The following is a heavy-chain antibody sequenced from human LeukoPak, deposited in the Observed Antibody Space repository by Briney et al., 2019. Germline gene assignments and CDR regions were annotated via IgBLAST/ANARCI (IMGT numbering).Heavy chain of an antibody. V-gene: IGHV1-2*02. CDR3: ARVGEYGSGSYLVY. J-gene: IGHJ4*02. CDR2: INPSTGGT. D-gene: IGHD3-10*01. Sequence: GASVKVSCKASGYTFTGYYINWVRQAPGQGLEWMGWINPSTGGTNYAQKFQGRVTMTRDTSISTAYMELRRLRSDDTAVYFCARVGEYGSGSYLVYWGQGTLVTVSS. CDR1: GYTFTGYY.